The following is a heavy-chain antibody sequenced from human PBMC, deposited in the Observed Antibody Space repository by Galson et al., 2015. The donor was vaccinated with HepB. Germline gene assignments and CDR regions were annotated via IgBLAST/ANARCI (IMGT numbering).Heavy chain of an antibody. CDR1: GYNFTTNG. J-gene: IGHJ4*02. V-gene: IGHV1-18*04. CDR3: ARDRDYRFDY. Sequence: SVKVSCKASGYNFTTNGISWVRQAPGQGLEWMGWISAKSGNTKYAQNLQGRVTLTRDTSTSTAYLELRSLRSDDTAAYYCARDRDYRFDYWGQGTLVTVSS. CDR2: ISAKSGNT. D-gene: IGHD4/OR15-4a*01.